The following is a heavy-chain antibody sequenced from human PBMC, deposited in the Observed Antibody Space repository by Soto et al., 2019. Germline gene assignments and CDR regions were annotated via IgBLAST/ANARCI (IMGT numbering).Heavy chain of an antibody. D-gene: IGHD1-1*01. Sequence: TLSLTCTLSVGSVRSPDWWNWVRQSPDKGLEWIAEVHISGHSNYNPSLRSRVSVSIDSSKNQFYLNLNSVTAADTAIYYCARVRQGCSANNCYFDPWGQGTQVTVSS. CDR2: VHISGHS. V-gene: IGHV4-4*02. CDR1: VGSVRSPDW. J-gene: IGHJ5*01. CDR3: ARVRQGCSANNCYFDP.